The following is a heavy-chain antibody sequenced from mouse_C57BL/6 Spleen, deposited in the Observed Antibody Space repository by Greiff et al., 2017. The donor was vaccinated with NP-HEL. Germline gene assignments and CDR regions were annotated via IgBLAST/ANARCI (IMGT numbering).Heavy chain of an antibody. J-gene: IGHJ3*01. CDR3: ARAEQLRRGFAY. CDR2: INPGSGGT. CDR1: GYAFTNYL. D-gene: IGHD3-2*02. V-gene: IGHV1-54*01. Sequence: VQLQQSGAELVRPGTSVKVSCKASGYAFTNYLIEWVKQRPGQGLEWIGVINPGSGGTNYNEKFKGKATLTADKSSSTAYMQLSSLTSEDSAVYFCARAEQLRRGFAYGGQGTLVTVSA.